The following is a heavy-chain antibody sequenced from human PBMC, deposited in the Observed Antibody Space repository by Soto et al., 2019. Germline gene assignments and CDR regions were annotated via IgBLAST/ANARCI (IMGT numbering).Heavy chain of an antibody. J-gene: IGHJ5*02. CDR1: GFTFSDYA. Sequence: EVQLLESGGGLVQPGGSLRISCAASGFTFSDYAMKWVRQAPGRGLEWVSFISGSGDNTNYADSVRGRFTISRDNSKNTLYLQMNSVRAEDTAVYYCANGPYSSGCYWFDPWGQGTLVIVSS. CDR2: ISGSGDNT. V-gene: IGHV3-23*01. D-gene: IGHD6-19*01. CDR3: ANGPYSSGCYWFDP.